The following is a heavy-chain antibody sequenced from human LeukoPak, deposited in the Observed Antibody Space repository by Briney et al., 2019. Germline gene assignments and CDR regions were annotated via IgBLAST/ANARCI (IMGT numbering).Heavy chain of an antibody. V-gene: IGHV3-15*01. J-gene: IGHJ4*02. Sequence: GGSLRLSCAASRFTLSTYWMSWVRRAPGKGLEWVGRIKSKTDGGTTDYAAPVKGRFTISRDDSKNTLYLQMNSLKTEDTAVYYCTRRYYDSSGYFFDYWGQGTLVTVSS. CDR1: RFTLSTYW. CDR3: TRRYYDSSGYFFDY. D-gene: IGHD3-22*01. CDR2: IKSKTDGGTT.